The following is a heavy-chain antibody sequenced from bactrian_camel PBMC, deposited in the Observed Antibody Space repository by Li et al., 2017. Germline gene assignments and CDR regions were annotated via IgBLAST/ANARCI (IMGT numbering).Heavy chain of an antibody. D-gene: IGHD6*01. J-gene: IGHJ6*01. CDR3: AADSLPCGPIRFQTSEDFGF. Sequence: QLVESGGGLVQPGGSLRLSCAASGYTTRTYCLGWFRQAPGKEREVVASIFTNAGSIAYADSVRGRFTISKDIKNILYLQMNNLNPEDTAMYYCAADSLPCGPIRFQTSEDFGFWGQGTQVTVS. V-gene: IGHV3S28*01. CDR2: IFTNAGSI. CDR1: GYTTRTYC.